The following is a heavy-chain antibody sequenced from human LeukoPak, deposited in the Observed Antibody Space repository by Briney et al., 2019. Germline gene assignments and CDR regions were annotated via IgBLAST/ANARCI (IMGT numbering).Heavy chain of an antibody. D-gene: IGHD5-18*01. J-gene: IGHJ5*02. CDR3: VRGGYSYGTGYHFDP. Sequence: SETLSLTCAVSGVSISSYYWSWIRLPPGKGLEWIGYIYNTGATYYNPSLKSRVTISLDTSKNQFSLKLSSVTAADAAVYYCVRGGYSYGTGYHFDPWGQGALVTVSS. CDR2: IYNTGAT. CDR1: GVSISSYY. V-gene: IGHV4-59*01.